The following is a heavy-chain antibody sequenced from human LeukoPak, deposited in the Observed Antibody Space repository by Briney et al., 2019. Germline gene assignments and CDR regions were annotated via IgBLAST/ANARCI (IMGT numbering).Heavy chain of an antibody. D-gene: IGHD6-19*01. CDR1: GGSFSSYY. CDR2: IYYSGST. J-gene: IGHJ4*02. CDR3: ARTSGWPYYFDY. V-gene: IGHV4-39*07. Sequence: TASETLSLTCAVYGGSFSSYYWGWIRQPPGKGLEWIGSIYYSGSTYYNPSLKSRVTISVDTSKNQFSLKLSSVTAADTAVYYCARTSGWPYYFDYWGQGTLVTVSS.